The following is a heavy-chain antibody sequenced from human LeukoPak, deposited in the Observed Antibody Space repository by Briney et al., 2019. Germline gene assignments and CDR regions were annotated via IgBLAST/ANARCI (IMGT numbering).Heavy chain of an antibody. D-gene: IGHD3-16*01. CDR2: IYYSGRT. CDR3: ARHWDYYYYMDV. V-gene: IGHV4-38-2*02. Sequence: SETLSLTCTVSGYSISSGYYWGWIRQPPGQGLEWIGSIYYSGRTYYNPSLKSRVTISVDTSKNQFSLKLSSVTAADTAVYYCARHWDYYYYMDVWGKGTTVTISS. J-gene: IGHJ6*03. CDR1: GYSISSGYY.